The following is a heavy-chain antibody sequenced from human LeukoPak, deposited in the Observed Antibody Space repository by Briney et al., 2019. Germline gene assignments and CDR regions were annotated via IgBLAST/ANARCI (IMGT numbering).Heavy chain of an antibody. D-gene: IGHD1-1*01. J-gene: IGHJ4*02. CDR3: AKRVERYDY. Sequence: GASLRLSCAASGFTFSSYAMSWVRQAPGTGLERVSAISGSGGSTYYADSVQGRLTISRDNSKNTLYLQMNSLRAEDTAIYYCAKRVERYDYWGQGTLVTVSS. CDR1: GFTFSSYA. CDR2: ISGSGGST. V-gene: IGHV3-23*01.